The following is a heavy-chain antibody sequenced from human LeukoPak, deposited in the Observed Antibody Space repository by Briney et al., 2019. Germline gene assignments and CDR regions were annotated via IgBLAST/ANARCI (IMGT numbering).Heavy chain of an antibody. V-gene: IGHV3-30*18. CDR2: ISDDGRSK. CDR3: AKRPSDYGDYVSYFDY. D-gene: IGHD4-17*01. J-gene: IGHJ4*02. CDR1: GFSFISYG. Sequence: GGSLRLSCAASGFSFISYGMHWVRQAPGKGLEWVGVISDDGRSKDYADSVKGRFTISRDNSKDTLYLQMNGLRDEDTAVYYCAKRPSDYGDYVSYFDYWGQGTLVTVSS.